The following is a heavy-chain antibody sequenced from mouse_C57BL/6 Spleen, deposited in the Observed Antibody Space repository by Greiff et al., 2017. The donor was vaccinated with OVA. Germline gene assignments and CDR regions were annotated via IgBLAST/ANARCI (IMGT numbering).Heavy chain of an antibody. J-gene: IGHJ1*03. CDR2: ISYDGSN. CDR3: ARGRRLNWNAYFDV. CDR1: GYSITSGYY. V-gene: IGHV3-6*01. Sequence: EVQLQESGPGLVKPSQSLSLTCSVTGYSITSGYYWNWIRQFPGNKLEWMGYISYDGSNNYKPSLKNRISITRDTSKNQFFLTLKSVTTEDTATYYGARGRRLNWNAYFDVWGTGTTVTVSS. D-gene: IGHD4-1*02.